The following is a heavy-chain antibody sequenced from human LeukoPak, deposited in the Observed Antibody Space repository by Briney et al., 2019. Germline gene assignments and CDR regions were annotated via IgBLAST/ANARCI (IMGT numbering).Heavy chain of an antibody. CDR3: ARGQYGDYRIDY. CDR1: GYTFGRYD. V-gene: IGHV1-8*01. J-gene: IGHJ4*02. CDR2: MNPNTGNT. D-gene: IGHD4-17*01. Sequence: ASVKVSCKASGYTFGRYDINWVRQATGQGLEWMEWMNPNTGNTFYAQKFQGRVTMTRNTSISTAYMELSSLRSEDTAVYYCARGQYGDYRIDYWGQGTLVTVSS.